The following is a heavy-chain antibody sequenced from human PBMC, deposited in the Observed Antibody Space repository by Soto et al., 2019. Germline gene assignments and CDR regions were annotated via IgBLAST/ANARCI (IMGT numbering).Heavy chain of an antibody. V-gene: IGHV4-59*01. J-gene: IGHJ4*02. Sequence: PSETLSLTCSVSGDSIQKYWWTWIRQPPGKALEWIGYFYYRGDTNYNPSLKSRATVSGDMSKNQLSLRLTSVTAADTAVYYCARDGYDGSGSPYPAFWGPGTQVTVS. D-gene: IGHD3-10*01. CDR2: FYYRGDT. CDR3: ARDGYDGSGSPYPAF. CDR1: GDSIQKYW.